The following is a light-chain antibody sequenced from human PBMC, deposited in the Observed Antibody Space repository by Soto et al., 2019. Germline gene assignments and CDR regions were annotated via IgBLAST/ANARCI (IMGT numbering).Light chain of an antibody. V-gene: IGKV1-5*03. CDR2: KAS. J-gene: IGKJ1*01. CDR1: QSISTW. Sequence: DIQMTQSPSTLPASVGDRVTITCRANQSISTWLAWYQQKPGKAPNLLIYKASRLESGVPSRFSGSGSGTEFTLTISSLQPDDSATYYCQQYNSYRAFGQGAKVDIK. CDR3: QQYNSYRA.